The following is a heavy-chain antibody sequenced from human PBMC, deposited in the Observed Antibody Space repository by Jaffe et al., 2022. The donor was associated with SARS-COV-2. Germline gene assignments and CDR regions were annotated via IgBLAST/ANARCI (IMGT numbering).Heavy chain of an antibody. J-gene: IGHJ4*02. CDR1: GDSFKSDSFY. D-gene: IGHD3-10*01. Sequence: QVQLQESGPGLVKPAQTLSLTCTVSGDSFKSDSFYWDWIRQPAGKGLEWIGRIHISGRTNHNPSLKSRISMSMDTSMQQFSLTMTSMTAADSAVYYCARGGQFGSPFDYWGQGTPVTVSS. V-gene: IGHV4-61*02. CDR3: ARGGQFGSPFDY. CDR2: IHISGRT.